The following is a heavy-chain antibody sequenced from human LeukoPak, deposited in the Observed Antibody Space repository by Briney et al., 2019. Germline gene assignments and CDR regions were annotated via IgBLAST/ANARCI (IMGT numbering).Heavy chain of an antibody. CDR3: ARDSYDSSGNYLDY. J-gene: IGHJ4*02. D-gene: IGHD3-22*01. CDR2: ISGYNDNT. CDR1: SYTFTRYG. V-gene: IGHV1-18*01. Sequence: APVKVSCKASSYTFTRYGISWVRQAPGQGLEWMGWISGYNDNTNYAQKVQGRVTMTTDTSTSTAYMELRSLRSDDTAVYYCARDSYDSSGNYLDYWGQGTLVTVSS.